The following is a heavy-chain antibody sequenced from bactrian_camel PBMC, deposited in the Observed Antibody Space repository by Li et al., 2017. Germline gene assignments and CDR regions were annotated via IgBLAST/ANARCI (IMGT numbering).Heavy chain of an antibody. V-gene: IGHV3S63*01. CDR3: APQGVALVTIAPIYPTVGPHCDFGY. CDR1: FFILDDFD. CDR2: ISGDGST. J-gene: IGHJ6*01. D-gene: IGHD3*01. Sequence: HVQLVESGGGSVQTGGSLRLSCKPSFFILDDFDMMWYRQAPGNECELVSSISGDGSTYYTDAVKGRFTISRDNAKNTLSLQMTSLKAEDTAVYYCAPQGVALVTIAPIYPTVGPHCDFGYWGQGTQVTVS.